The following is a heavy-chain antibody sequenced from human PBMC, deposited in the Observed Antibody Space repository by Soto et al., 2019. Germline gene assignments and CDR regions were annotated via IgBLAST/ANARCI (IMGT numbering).Heavy chain of an antibody. CDR1: GDSISSSSYY. CDR2: IYYSGST. Sequence: SETLSLTCTVSGDSISSSSYYWGWIRQPPGKGLEWIGSIYYSGSTYYNPSLKSRVTISVDTSKNQFSLKLSSVTAADTAVYYCARGGIRVLRYFDWLPFDYWGQGTLVTVSS. D-gene: IGHD3-9*01. V-gene: IGHV4-39*01. J-gene: IGHJ4*02. CDR3: ARGGIRVLRYFDWLPFDY.